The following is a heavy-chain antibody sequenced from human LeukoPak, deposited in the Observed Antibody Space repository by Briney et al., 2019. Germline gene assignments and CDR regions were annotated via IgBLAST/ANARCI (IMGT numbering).Heavy chain of an antibody. CDR3: ARGRRLLWFGELFHY. CDR2: IYTSGST. D-gene: IGHD3-10*01. V-gene: IGHV4-4*09. Sequence: ASETLSLTCTVSGGSISSYYWSWIRQPPGKGLEWFGYIYTSGSTNYNPSLKSRVAISVDTSKNQFSLKLSSVTAADTAVYYCARGRRLLWFGELFHYWGQGTLVTVSS. CDR1: GGSISSYY. J-gene: IGHJ4*02.